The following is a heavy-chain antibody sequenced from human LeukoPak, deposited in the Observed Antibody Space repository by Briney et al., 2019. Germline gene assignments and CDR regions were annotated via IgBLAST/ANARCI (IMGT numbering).Heavy chain of an antibody. CDR3: AGGSGDYSPDY. V-gene: IGHV3-33*01. D-gene: IGHD4-17*01. CDR2: IWYDGSNK. J-gene: IGHJ4*02. CDR1: GFXFIRNA. Sequence: PGRSLRLSCAASGFXFIRNAMHWVRQAPGKGLEWVALIWYDGSNKYYADSVRGRFTISRDNSKNTLYLQMNSLRAEDTAVYYCAGGSGDYSPDYWGQGTLVTVSS.